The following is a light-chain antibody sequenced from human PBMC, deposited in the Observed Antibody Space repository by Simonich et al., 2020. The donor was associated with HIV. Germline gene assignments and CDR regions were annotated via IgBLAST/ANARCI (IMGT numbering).Light chain of an antibody. CDR3: QQYNTRPGT. V-gene: IGKV3-11*01. J-gene: IGKJ1*01. CDR2: DAS. CDR1: QSVSSY. Sequence: EIVLTQSPATLSLSPGERATLSCRASQSVSSYLAWYQQKPGQAPRSLIYDASNRATGIPARFSGSGSGTDYTLTISSLEPEDFAVYYCQQYNTRPGTFGQGTKVEIK.